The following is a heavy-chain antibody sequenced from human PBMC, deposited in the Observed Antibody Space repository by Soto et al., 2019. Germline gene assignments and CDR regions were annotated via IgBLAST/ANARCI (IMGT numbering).Heavy chain of an antibody. CDR2: IYYTGDT. D-gene: IGHD2-21*02. J-gene: IGHJ4*02. Sequence: PSETLSLTCTVSGDSINSGDYYWSWIRQPPGKGLEWIGYIYYTGDTYYNPSLKSRLTISVDTSKNQFSLKLSSVTSADTAVYNCARHGIVVVTTMGFDAWGQGTLVTVSS. V-gene: IGHV4-30-4*01. CDR3: ARHGIVVVTTMGFDA. CDR1: GDSINSGDYY.